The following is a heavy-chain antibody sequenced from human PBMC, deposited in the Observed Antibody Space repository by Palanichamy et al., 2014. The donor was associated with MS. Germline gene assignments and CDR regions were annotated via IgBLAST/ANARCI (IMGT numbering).Heavy chain of an antibody. CDR2: ISYDGSNK. CDR1: GFTFSSYG. V-gene: IGHV3-30*18. CDR3: AKEETAVPAAIGYNWFDP. Sequence: VQLVESGGGVVQPGRSLRLSCAASGFTFSSYGMHWVRQAPGKGLEWVAVISYDGSNKYYADSVKGRFTISRDNSKNTLYLQMNSLRAEDTAVYYCAKEETAVPAAIGYNWFDPWGQGTLVTVSS. J-gene: IGHJ5*02. D-gene: IGHD2-2*01.